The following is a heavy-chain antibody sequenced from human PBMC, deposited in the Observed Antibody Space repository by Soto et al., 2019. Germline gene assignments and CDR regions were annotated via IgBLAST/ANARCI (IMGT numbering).Heavy chain of an antibody. D-gene: IGHD1-26*01. V-gene: IGHV1-18*01. Sequence: QVHLVQSRAEVKKPGASVHVSCKASGYTFTTYGIAWVRQAPGQGLEWLGWISAYNGNTNYAQKFQGRVTMTTETSTNTAYMEVRSLRSDDTAVYYCARDKGSKAWYYFFDFWGQGTLVTVSS. CDR3: ARDKGSKAWYYFFDF. CDR2: ISAYNGNT. CDR1: GYTFTTYG. J-gene: IGHJ4*02.